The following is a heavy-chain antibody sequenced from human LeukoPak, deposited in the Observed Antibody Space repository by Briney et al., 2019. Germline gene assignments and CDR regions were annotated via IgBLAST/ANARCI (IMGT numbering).Heavy chain of an antibody. CDR1: GFPFSSYA. Sequence: GGSLRLSCEASGFPFSSYAMNWVRQAPGKGLEWVSTISGSGHSTYYADSVKGRFTISRDNSKNTLYLQMNSLRAEDTAVYYCAKEGIAGDFDYWGQGTLVTVSS. CDR2: ISGSGHST. CDR3: AKEGIAGDFDY. V-gene: IGHV3-23*01. J-gene: IGHJ4*02. D-gene: IGHD6-13*01.